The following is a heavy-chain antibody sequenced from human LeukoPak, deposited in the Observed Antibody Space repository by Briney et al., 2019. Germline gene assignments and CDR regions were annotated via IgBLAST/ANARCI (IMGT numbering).Heavy chain of an antibody. Sequence: ASVKVSCKASGYTFTSYGISWVRQAPGQGLEWMGWISAYNGNTNYAQKLQGRVTMTTDTSTSTAYMELRSLRSDDTAVYYCARDAPLYCSGGSCYPNYWGQGTLVTVSS. CDR2: ISAYNGNT. J-gene: IGHJ4*02. D-gene: IGHD2-15*01. V-gene: IGHV1-18*01. CDR3: ARDAPLYCSGGSCYPNY. CDR1: GYTFTSYG.